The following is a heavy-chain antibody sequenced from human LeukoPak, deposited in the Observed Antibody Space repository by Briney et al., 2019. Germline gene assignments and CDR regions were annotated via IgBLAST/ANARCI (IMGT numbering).Heavy chain of an antibody. CDR1: GFTFSSYA. D-gene: IGHD3-10*01. J-gene: IGHJ5*02. Sequence: GGSLRLSCAASGFTFSSYAMSWVRQAPGKGLEWVSAISGSGGSTYYADSVKGRFTISRDNSKNTLYPQMNSLRAEDTAVYYCAKDPLLWFGELYGPLTLYWFDPWGQGTLVTVSS. CDR3: AKDPLLWFGELYGPLTLYWFDP. CDR2: ISGSGGST. V-gene: IGHV3-23*01.